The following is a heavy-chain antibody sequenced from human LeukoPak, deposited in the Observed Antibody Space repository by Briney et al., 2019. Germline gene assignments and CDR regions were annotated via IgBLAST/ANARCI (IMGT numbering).Heavy chain of an antibody. J-gene: IGHJ4*02. V-gene: IGHV3-7*01. CDR2: INPAGSET. Sequence: GGSLRLSCAASGFSFNAYWMAWVRQAPGTGLEWVANINPAGSETFHVDPVKGRFSISRDHAKNLIYLQMNSLRAEDTAVYYCATFGLVAALDLWGQGTLVTVSS. CDR1: GFSFNAYW. CDR3: ATFGLVAALDL. D-gene: IGHD5-12*01.